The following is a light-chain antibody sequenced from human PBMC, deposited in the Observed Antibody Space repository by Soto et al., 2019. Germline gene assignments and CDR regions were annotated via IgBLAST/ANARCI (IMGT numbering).Light chain of an antibody. V-gene: IGKV3-11*01. CDR1: QSVSSY. J-gene: IGKJ2*01. CDR3: QQRTNWPYT. Sequence: EVVLTQSPGTLSLSPGERATLSCRASQSVSSYLAWFQQKPGQAPRLLIYDASNRATGIPDRFSGSGSGTDFTLTISSLEPEDFAVYYCQQRTNWPYTFGLGTKVEI. CDR2: DAS.